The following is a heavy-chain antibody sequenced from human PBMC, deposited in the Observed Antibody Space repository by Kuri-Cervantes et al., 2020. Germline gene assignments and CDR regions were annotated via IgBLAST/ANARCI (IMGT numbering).Heavy chain of an antibody. Sequence: GESLKISCAASGFTFSDYYMSWIRQAPGKGLEWVSYISSSGSTIYYADSVKGRFTISRDNSKNTVYLQIYSLRDEDTAVYYCAKRLSYNSGNIDYWGQGTLVTVSS. J-gene: IGHJ4*02. CDR2: ISSSGSTI. CDR1: GFTFSDYY. CDR3: AKRLSYNSGNIDY. D-gene: IGHD1/OR15-1a*01. V-gene: IGHV3-11*01.